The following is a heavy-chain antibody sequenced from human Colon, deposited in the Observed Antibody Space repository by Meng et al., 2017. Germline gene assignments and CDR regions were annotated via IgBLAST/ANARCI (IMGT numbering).Heavy chain of an antibody. CDR3: ARSVRLGVAGKSGAY. D-gene: IGHD6-19*01. Sequence: GKLQQGGAGLLKPSESLSLTCAVCGGSFSGYSWSWNRQPPGKGLEWIGEINHTGNTSYNPSLKSRLTISVDTSKNQFSLNLSSVTAADTALYYCARSVRLGVAGKSGAYWGQGTLVTVSS. CDR2: INHTGNT. CDR1: GGSFSGYS. J-gene: IGHJ4*02. V-gene: IGHV4-34*01.